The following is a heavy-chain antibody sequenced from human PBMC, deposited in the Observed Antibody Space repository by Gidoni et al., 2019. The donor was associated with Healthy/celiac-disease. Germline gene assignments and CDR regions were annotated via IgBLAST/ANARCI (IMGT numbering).Heavy chain of an antibody. CDR3: ARISFNY. V-gene: IGHV3-48*02. CDR1: GFTFSSYS. J-gene: IGHJ4*02. Sequence: EVQLLESGRVLVQPGGSLRLSCAASGFTFSSYSMNWVRQAPGKGLAWVSYISSSSSTIYYADYVKGRFTISRENAKNSLYLQMNSLREEDTAVYYCARISFNYWGQGTLVTVSS. CDR2: ISSSSSTI.